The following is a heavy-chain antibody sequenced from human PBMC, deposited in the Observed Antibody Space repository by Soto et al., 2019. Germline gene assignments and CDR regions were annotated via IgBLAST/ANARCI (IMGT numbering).Heavy chain of an antibody. J-gene: IGHJ4*02. Sequence: HPGGSLRLSCVASGFTFDDYAIHWVRQTPGKGLEWVSGLTWNGEVLGYADSVKGRFTISRDNAKNSLYLEMNSLRPEDTALYYCVKDSQSSGYLTNLDYWGQRTLVTVPQ. V-gene: IGHV3-9*01. CDR2: LTWNGEVL. CDR1: GFTFDDYA. CDR3: VKDSQSSGYLTNLDY. D-gene: IGHD3-22*01.